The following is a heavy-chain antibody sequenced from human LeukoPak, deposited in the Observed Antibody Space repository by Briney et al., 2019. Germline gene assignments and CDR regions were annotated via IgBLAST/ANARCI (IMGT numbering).Heavy chain of an antibody. J-gene: IGHJ3*02. D-gene: IGHD3-22*01. V-gene: IGHV4-39*07. CDR2: IYYSGST. CDR3: ARGYQWLSDAFDI. CDR1: GGSISSSSYY. Sequence: SETLSLTCTVSGGSISSSSYYWGWIRQPPGKGLEWIGSIYYSGSTYYNPSLKSRVTISVDTSKNQFSLKLSSVTAADTAEYYCARGYQWLSDAFDIWGQGTMVTVSS.